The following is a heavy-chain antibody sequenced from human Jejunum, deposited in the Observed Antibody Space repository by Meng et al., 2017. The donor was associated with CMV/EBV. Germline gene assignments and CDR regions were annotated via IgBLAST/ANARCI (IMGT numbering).Heavy chain of an antibody. CDR2: MNPNRGTT. J-gene: IGHJ4*02. V-gene: IGHV1-8*01. Sequence: QAQLGQSGGEVKKPGASVKVSCKASGYTFTSYDINWVRQGTGQGLEWMGWMNPNRGTTGYAQKFQGRVTMTRNISKSTAYMDLSSLRSEDTAVYYCATGVADFEYWGQGTLVTVSS. CDR3: ATGVADFEY. D-gene: IGHD6-19*01. CDR1: GYTFTSYD.